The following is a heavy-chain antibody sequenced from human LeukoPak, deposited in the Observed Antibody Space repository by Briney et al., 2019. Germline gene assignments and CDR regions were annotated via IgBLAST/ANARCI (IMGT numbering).Heavy chain of an antibody. CDR2: ISAYNGNT. V-gene: IGHV1-18*01. CDR3: ARDLFAGSNYVLGDPHLDY. D-gene: IGHD1-26*01. J-gene: IGHJ4*02. Sequence: GASVKVSCKASGYTFTSYGISWVRQAPGQGLEWMGWISAYNGNTDYAQKLQGRVTMTTDTSTSTAYMELRSLRSDDTAVYYCARDLFAGSNYVLGDPHLDYWGQGTLVTVSS. CDR1: GYTFTSYG.